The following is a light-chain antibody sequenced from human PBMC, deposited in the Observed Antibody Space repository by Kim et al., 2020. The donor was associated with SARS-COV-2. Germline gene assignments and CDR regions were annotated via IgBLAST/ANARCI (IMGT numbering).Light chain of an antibody. CDR1: QNIARY. CDR2: ASY. Sequence: SAAPGDKVTITCRRTQNIARYLAWFQQRPGKAPQLLNYASYTLHTGAPSRFSGSGSGTDFTLTINPLQSEDSATYFCQQYFDFPYTFGQGTKLEI. CDR3: QQYFDFPYT. V-gene: IGKV1D-8*02. J-gene: IGKJ2*01.